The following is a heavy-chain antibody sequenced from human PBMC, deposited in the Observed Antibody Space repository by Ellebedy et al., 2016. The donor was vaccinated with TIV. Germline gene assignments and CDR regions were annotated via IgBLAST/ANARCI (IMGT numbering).Heavy chain of an antibody. Sequence: GESLKISCAASGFTFRSYDMHWVRQATGKGLEWVSAIGTAGDTYYPGSVKGRFTISRENAKNSLYLQMNSLRAEDTAVYYCARVRFGDTAVDYWGQGTLDTVSS. V-gene: IGHV3-13*01. D-gene: IGHD5-18*01. J-gene: IGHJ4*02. CDR2: IGTAGDT. CDR3: ARVRFGDTAVDY. CDR1: GFTFRSYD.